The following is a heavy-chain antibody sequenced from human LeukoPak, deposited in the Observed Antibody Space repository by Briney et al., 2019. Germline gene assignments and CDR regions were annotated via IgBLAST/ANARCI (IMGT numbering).Heavy chain of an antibody. CDR1: GFTFSSYA. CDR3: AKRISASSGYDY. V-gene: IGHV3-23*01. D-gene: IGHD6-19*01. CDR2: VSSADAYT. J-gene: IGHJ4*02. Sequence: HPGGSLRLSCAASGFTFSSYAMSWVRQAPERGLEWVSAVSSADAYTYYADSVRGRFTISRDNSKNTLYLQMNSLRAEDTAVYYCAKRISASSGYDYWGQGTLVTVSS.